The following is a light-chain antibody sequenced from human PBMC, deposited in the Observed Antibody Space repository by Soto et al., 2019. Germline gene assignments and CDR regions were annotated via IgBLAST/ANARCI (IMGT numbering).Light chain of an antibody. V-gene: IGKV1-27*01. J-gene: IGKJ1*01. Sequence: DIQMTQSPSSLSASVGDRVTITCRASQGISYYLAWYQQKPGKVPKLLIYAASTLQSWVPSGFSGGASGTDFTITISSLQPEDVATYYCQKYNSAPRTFGQGTKVEIK. CDR2: AAS. CDR1: QGISYY. CDR3: QKYNSAPRT.